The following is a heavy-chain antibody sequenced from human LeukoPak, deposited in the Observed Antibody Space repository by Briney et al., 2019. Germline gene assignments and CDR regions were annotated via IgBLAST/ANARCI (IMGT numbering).Heavy chain of an antibody. CDR2: IYYSGSS. Sequence: SETLTLTCTVSGFSISSHYWSWLRQPPGKGLEWVGYIYYSGSSNYNPSLKSRVTISVDTSKNQSPLKLISMPAADPPVYYFARLYGSCGYPNWLDPWGQGTLVTVSS. V-gene: IGHV4-59*11. J-gene: IGHJ5*02. D-gene: IGHD3-22*01. CDR1: GFSISSHY. CDR3: ARLYGSCGYPNWLDP.